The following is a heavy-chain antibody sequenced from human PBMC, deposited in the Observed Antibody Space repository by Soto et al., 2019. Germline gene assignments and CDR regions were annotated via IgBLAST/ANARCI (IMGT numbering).Heavy chain of an antibody. CDR3: ARGRYNTGSSIPYFDN. CDR1: GDSITSYD. J-gene: IGHJ4*02. Sequence: QLQLQESGPGLVKPSETVSLTCTVSGDSITSYDWSWMRQPAGKGLEWIGRMFASGSTNYNPSLRSRVPLSRDRAKKQFSLKLNSGTAADPAVYFCARGRYNTGSSIPYFDNWGQGTLVTVSS. CDR2: MFASGST. V-gene: IGHV4-4*07. D-gene: IGHD6-6*01.